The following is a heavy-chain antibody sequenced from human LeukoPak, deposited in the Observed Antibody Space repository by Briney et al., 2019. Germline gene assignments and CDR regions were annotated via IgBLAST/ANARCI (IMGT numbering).Heavy chain of an antibody. CDR3: AHYGDYRFMYYFDY. CDR2: IYWNDDN. CDR1: GFSLGTRGVG. Sequence: SGPTLVNPTQTLTLTCTFSGFSLGTRGVGVGWIRQPPGKALEWLALIYWNDDNRYSPSLKSRLTITKDTSKNQVVLKMTNMDPVDTATYYCAHYGDYRFMYYFDYWGQGSLVTVSS. V-gene: IGHV2-5*01. J-gene: IGHJ4*02. D-gene: IGHD4-17*01.